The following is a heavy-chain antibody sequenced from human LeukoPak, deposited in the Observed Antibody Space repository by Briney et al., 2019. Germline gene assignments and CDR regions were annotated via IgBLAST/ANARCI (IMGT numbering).Heavy chain of an antibody. D-gene: IGHD5-24*01. Sequence: SETLSLTCIVSGGSISSSIYYWAWVRQPPGKGLEWIGTVFYNGATQYSPSLRSRVTISIDTSTNQFSLKLTSVTAADTALYYCARAMARGAFDIWGQGTMVTVSS. V-gene: IGHV4-39*07. CDR2: VFYNGAT. CDR3: ARAMARGAFDI. CDR1: GGSISSSIYY. J-gene: IGHJ3*02.